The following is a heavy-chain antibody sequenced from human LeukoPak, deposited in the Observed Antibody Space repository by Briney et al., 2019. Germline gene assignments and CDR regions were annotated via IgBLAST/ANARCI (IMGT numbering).Heavy chain of an antibody. CDR1: GFTFSNGW. V-gene: IGHV3-15*01. CDR2: IKRDIDGGTT. J-gene: IGHJ4*02. Sequence: PGGSLRLSCAASGFTFSNGWMLWVRQAPGRGLEWVGRIKRDIDGGTTDYAAPVKGRFTITRDDSENTLYLQMNSLKTEDTAVYYCTTDLPRSTSCSHDYWGQGTQVTVSS. D-gene: IGHD2/OR15-2a*01. CDR3: TTDLPRSTSCSHDY.